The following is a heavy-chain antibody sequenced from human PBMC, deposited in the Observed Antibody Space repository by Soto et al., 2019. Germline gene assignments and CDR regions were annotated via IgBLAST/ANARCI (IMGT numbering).Heavy chain of an antibody. CDR3: AHRLSAAGIVDH. J-gene: IGHJ5*02. CDR2: IYGNDEQ. D-gene: IGHD6-13*01. Sequence: QITLKESGPTLVTPRQTLTLTRTFSGFSLDTRGVGVCWVRQPPGKALEWLALIYGNDEQRLNPSLQSRLTIDKDTTKSQVVLTMTNMDPVDTATYFCAHRLSAAGIVDHWGQGNLVSVSS. V-gene: IGHV2-5*01. CDR1: GFSLDTRGVG.